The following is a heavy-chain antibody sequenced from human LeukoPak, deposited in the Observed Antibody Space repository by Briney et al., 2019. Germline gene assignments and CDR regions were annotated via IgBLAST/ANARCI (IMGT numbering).Heavy chain of an antibody. D-gene: IGHD6-13*01. CDR2: MNPNSGNT. Sequence: GASVKVSCKASGYTFTSYDINWVRQATGQGLEWMGWMNPNSGNTGYAQKFQGRVTMTRNTSISTAYMELSSLRSEDTAVYYCARGPQKCFRRQLGGCWFDPWGQGTLVTVSS. CDR1: GYTFTSYD. V-gene: IGHV1-8*01. J-gene: IGHJ5*02. CDR3: ARGPQKCFRRQLGGCWFDP.